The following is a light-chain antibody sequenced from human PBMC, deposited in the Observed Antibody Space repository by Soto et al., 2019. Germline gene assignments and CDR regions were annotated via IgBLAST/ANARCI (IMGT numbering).Light chain of an antibody. CDR1: QSIVSY. J-gene: IGKJ1*01. CDR2: AAS. Sequence: DIQMTQSPSSLSASVGDRVTITCRASQSIVSYLNWYLQKPGKAPKLLIYAASNLQSGVPSRFSGSGSGTDFTLTISSLQPEDFATYYCQQSYSTLWTFGQGTKV. CDR3: QQSYSTLWT. V-gene: IGKV1-39*01.